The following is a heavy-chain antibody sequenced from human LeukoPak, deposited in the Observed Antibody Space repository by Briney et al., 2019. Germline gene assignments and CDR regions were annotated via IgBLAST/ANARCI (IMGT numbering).Heavy chain of an antibody. J-gene: IGHJ6*03. CDR3: ARGEDYDILTGYYTYYYYYMDV. D-gene: IGHD3-9*01. CDR2: IYYSGST. Sequence: SETLSLTCTVSGGSITSNTYYWGWIRQPPGKGLEWIGYIYYSGSTNYNPSLKSRVTISVDTSKNQFSLKLSSVTAADTAVYYCARGEDYDILTGYYTYYYYYMDVWGKGTTVTVSS. V-gene: IGHV4-61*05. CDR1: GGSITSNTYY.